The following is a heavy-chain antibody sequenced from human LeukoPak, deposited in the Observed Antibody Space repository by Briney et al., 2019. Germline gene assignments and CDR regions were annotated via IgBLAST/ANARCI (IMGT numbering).Heavy chain of an antibody. CDR2: ISSSSTYI. CDR3: ARDSKLYCSSTSCYMDV. V-gene: IGHV3-21*01. Sequence: PGGSLRLSCEASGSTFSAYRMNWVRQAPGKGLEWVSSISSSSTYIYYVDSVQGRFTISRDNAKNSLYLQINSLRAEDTAVYYCARDSKLYCSSTSCYMDVWGKGTTVTVSS. CDR1: GSTFSAYR. J-gene: IGHJ6*04. D-gene: IGHD2-2*01.